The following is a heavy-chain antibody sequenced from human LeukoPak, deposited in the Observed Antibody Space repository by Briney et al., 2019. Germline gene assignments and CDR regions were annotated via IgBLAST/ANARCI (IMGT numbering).Heavy chain of an antibody. V-gene: IGHV1-2*02. D-gene: IGHD5-12*01. J-gene: IGHJ4*02. CDR3: ARAPWWLHGFDY. Sequence: ASVKVSCKASGYTFTGYYMHWVRQAPGQGLEWMGWTNPNSGGTNYAQKFQGRVTMTRDTSISTVYMELSRLRSDDTAVYYCARAPWWLHGFDYWGQGTLVTVSS. CDR1: GYTFTGYY. CDR2: TNPNSGGT.